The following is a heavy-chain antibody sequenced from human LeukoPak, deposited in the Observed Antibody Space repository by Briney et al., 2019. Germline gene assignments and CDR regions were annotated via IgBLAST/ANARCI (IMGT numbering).Heavy chain of an antibody. D-gene: IGHD6-6*01. J-gene: IGHJ4*02. Sequence: GGSLRLSRAASGFTFSSYGMHWVRQAPGKGLEWVAFIRYDGSNKYYADSVKGRFTISRDNSKNTLYLQMNSLRAEDTAVYYCAIAAGISARPGFDYWGQGTMVTVSS. V-gene: IGHV3-30*02. CDR2: IRYDGSNK. CDR3: AIAAGISARPGFDY. CDR1: GFTFSSYG.